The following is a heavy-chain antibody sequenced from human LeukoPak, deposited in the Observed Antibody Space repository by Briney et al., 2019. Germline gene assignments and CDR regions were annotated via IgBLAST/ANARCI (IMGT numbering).Heavy chain of an antibody. CDR3: AKGSYYYDTSGYFDS. V-gene: IGHV3-23*01. Sequence: GGSLRLSCAASGFTFTDYAMNWVRQAPGKGLEWVASTKGNGGSTNYTDSVKDRFTISRDNSKNTVYLQMHSPRADDTAVYYCAKGSYYYDTSGYFDSWGHGALVTVSS. J-gene: IGHJ4*01. CDR1: GFTFTDYA. CDR2: TKGNGGST. D-gene: IGHD3-22*01.